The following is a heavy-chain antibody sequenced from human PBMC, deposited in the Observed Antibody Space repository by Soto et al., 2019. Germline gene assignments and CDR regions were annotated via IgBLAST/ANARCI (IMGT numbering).Heavy chain of an antibody. CDR1: GGSISSGGYY. CDR2: IYYSGDI. Sequence: SETLSLTCTVSGGSISSGGYYWNWIRQPPGKGLEWIGYIYYSGDIYYSPSLKSRVTISLDTSKNQFSLKLNSVTAADTAVYYCASQATPYCISTRCYAWFDPWGQGTLVTVSS. D-gene: IGHD2-2*01. V-gene: IGHV4-31*03. CDR3: ASQATPYCISTRCYAWFDP. J-gene: IGHJ5*02.